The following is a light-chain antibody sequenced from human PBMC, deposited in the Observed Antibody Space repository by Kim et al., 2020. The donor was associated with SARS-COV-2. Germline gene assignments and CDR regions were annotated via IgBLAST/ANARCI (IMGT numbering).Light chain of an antibody. J-gene: IGKJ4*01. V-gene: IGKV1-33*01. CDR1: QDITNY. Sequence: ASVGDRITITCQASQDITNYVKWYQQKPGKAPKLLFYDASNLETGVPSRFSGSGSGTDFTFTISSLQPEDVAAYYCQHYDKLPLTFGGGTKVDIK. CDR3: QHYDKLPLT. CDR2: DAS.